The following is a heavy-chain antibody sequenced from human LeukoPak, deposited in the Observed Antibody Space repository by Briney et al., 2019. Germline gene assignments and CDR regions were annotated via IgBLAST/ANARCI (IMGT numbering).Heavy chain of an antibody. CDR1: GFTFSSYW. Sequence: GGSLRLSCAASGFTFSSYWMHWVRQAPGKGLVWVSRINSDGSSTSYADSVKGRFTISRDNAKNTLCLQMNSLRAEDTAVYYCARVATGDAFDIWGQGTMVTVSS. J-gene: IGHJ3*02. D-gene: IGHD4-17*01. CDR2: INSDGSST. CDR3: ARVATGDAFDI. V-gene: IGHV3-74*01.